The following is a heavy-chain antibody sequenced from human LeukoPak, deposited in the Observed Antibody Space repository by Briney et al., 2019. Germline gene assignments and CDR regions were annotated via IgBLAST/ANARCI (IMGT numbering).Heavy chain of an antibody. J-gene: IGHJ5*02. D-gene: IGHD6-19*01. CDR1: GFSFSNNW. Sequence: GGSLRLSCAASGFSFSNNWMSWVRQAPGKGLEWVSTISGSGGITYYADSVTGRFTISRDNSENTLYLQMNSLRAEDTAVYYCAKGRGRRGWSGEDGFDPWGQGTLVTVSS. CDR2: ISGSGGIT. CDR3: AKGRGRRGWSGEDGFDP. V-gene: IGHV3-23*01.